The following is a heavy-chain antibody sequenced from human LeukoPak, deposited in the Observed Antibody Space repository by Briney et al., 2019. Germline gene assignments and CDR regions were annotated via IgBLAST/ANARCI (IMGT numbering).Heavy chain of an antibody. CDR1: GYSIAHGFF. CDR2: LYHRGTT. J-gene: IGHJ2*01. D-gene: IGHD2-15*01. Sequence: SETLSLTCTVSGYSIAHGFFWAWIRQPPGGGLEWIGSLYHRGTTYYNTSPKSRISTSVDTSKNQFSLKLRLVTAAGTAVYYCARVEVPRDINDWYFDLWGRGTLVTVSS. V-gene: IGHV4-38-2*02. CDR3: ARVEVPRDINDWYFDL.